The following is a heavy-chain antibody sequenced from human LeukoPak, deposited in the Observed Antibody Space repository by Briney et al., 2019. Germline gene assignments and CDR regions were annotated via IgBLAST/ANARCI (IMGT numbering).Heavy chain of an antibody. D-gene: IGHD6-6*01. Sequence: PSETLSLTCAVYGGSFSGYYWSWIRQPPGKGLEWIGEINHSGSTNYNPSLKSRVTMSVDTSKNQFSLKLSSVTAADTAVYYCARDPGSSSFDYWGQGTLVTVSS. V-gene: IGHV4-34*01. CDR3: ARDPGSSSFDY. CDR2: INHSGST. CDR1: GGSFSGYY. J-gene: IGHJ4*02.